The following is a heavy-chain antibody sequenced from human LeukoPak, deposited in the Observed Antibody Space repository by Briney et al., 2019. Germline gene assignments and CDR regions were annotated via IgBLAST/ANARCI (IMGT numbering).Heavy chain of an antibody. CDR3: ARGTTYYDILTGYRFFDY. Sequence: ASVKVSCKASGYSFSDYYVHWVRQAPGQGLEWMGWIRPISGDTNYAQKFQGRVTMTRDTSISTAYMELSRLRSDDTAVYYCARGTTYYDILTGYRFFDYWGQGTLVTVSS. V-gene: IGHV1-2*02. CDR2: IRPISGDT. CDR1: GYSFSDYY. J-gene: IGHJ4*02. D-gene: IGHD3-9*01.